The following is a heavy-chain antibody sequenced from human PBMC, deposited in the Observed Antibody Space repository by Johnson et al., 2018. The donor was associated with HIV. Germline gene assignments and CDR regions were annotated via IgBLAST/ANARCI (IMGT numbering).Heavy chain of an antibody. CDR3: ARGGEKGAFDI. J-gene: IGHJ3*02. Sequence: VLLVESGGGLVLPGGSLRLSCAVSGFTFTDHYMDWVRQAPGKGLEWVGRIRNKANSYTTEYAASVKGRFTILRDDSKNSLYLQMNSLKTEDTAVYYCARGGEKGAFDIWGQGKMVTVSS. V-gene: IGHV3-72*01. CDR1: GFTFTDHY. CDR2: IRNKANSYTT. D-gene: IGHD7-27*01.